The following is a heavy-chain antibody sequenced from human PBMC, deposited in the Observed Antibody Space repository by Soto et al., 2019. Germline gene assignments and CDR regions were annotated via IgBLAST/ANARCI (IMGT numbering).Heavy chain of an antibody. J-gene: IGHJ6*02. CDR2: ISYDGNNK. Sequence: QVQLVESGGDVVQPGRSLRLSCAASGFTFSSYAMYWVRQAPGKGLEWVAVISYDGNNKYYADSVKGRFTISRDNSKNTLYLQMNSLRAEDTAVYYCAGAGCDGGSCYTLVGLRYGMDVWGQGTTVTVSS. CDR1: GFTFSSYA. D-gene: IGHD2-15*01. CDR3: AGAGCDGGSCYTLVGLRYGMDV. V-gene: IGHV3-30-3*01.